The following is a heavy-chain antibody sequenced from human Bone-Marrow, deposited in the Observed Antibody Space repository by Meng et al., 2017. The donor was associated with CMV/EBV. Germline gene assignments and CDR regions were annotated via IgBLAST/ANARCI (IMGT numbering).Heavy chain of an antibody. CDR1: GFTFSSYS. CDR2: ISSSSSYI. Sequence: LSLTCAASGFTFSSYSMNWVRQAPGKGLEWVSSISSSSSYIYYADSVKGRFTISRDNAKNSLYLQMNSLRAEDTAVYYCAREGGNSGFDYWGQGTLVTVSS. V-gene: IGHV3-21*01. CDR3: AREGGNSGFDY. D-gene: IGHD4-23*01. J-gene: IGHJ4*02.